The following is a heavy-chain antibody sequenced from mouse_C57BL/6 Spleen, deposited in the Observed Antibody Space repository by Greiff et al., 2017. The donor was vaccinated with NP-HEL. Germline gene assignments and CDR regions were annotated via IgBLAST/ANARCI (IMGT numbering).Heavy chain of an antibody. J-gene: IGHJ3*01. D-gene: IGHD2-5*01. CDR3: ARNYYYSNPAWFAY. CDR2: ISSGSSTI. Sequence: EVKLMESGGGLVKPGGSLKLSCAASGFTFSDYGMHWVRQAPEKGLEWVAYISSGSSTIYYADTVKGRFTISRDNAKNTLFLQMTSLRSEDTAMYYCARNYYYSNPAWFAYWGQGTLVTVSA. CDR1: GFTFSDYG. V-gene: IGHV5-17*01.